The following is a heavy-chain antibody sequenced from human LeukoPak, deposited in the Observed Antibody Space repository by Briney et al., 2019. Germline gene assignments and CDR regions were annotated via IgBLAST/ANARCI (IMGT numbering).Heavy chain of an antibody. CDR3: ARDPGYLQPDY. V-gene: IGHV1-2*02. CDR2: MNPDSGVT. Sequence: ASVTVSCKASGYSFTTYWIHWVRHAPGQGLEWMGCMNPDSGVTGYAQTFQGRVTMTRDTSINTAYMHLSSLRPDDTAVYFCARDPGYLQPDYWGQGTLVTVPS. CDR1: GYSFTTYW. D-gene: IGHD1-1*01. J-gene: IGHJ4*02.